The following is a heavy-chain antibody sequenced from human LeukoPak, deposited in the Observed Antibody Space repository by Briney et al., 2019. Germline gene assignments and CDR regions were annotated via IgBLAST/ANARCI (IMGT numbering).Heavy chain of an antibody. Sequence: XXPXGYTFTGYFMXWVRQAPGQGLEXMGWINPNSGGTNYAQKFQGRVTMTRDTSISTAYIDLSRLTSDDTAVYYCARGSDGDYVGAATFQHWGQGTLVTVSS. CDR3: ARGSDGDYVGAATFQH. CDR2: INPNSGGT. J-gene: IGHJ1*01. CDR1: GYTFTGYF. D-gene: IGHD4-17*01. V-gene: IGHV1-2*02.